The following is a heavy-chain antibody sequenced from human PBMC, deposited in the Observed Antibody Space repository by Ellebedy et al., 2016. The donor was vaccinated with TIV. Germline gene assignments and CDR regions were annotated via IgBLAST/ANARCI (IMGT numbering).Heavy chain of an antibody. Sequence: GESLKISCAASGFTFSSHWMHWVRQVPGKGVERVSRIRGEGSSTAYADSVRGRFTISRDNAKNTLYLQMTSLTAEDTAVYFCSRETHLVGPCTGGSRYQDLWGQGALVTVSS. V-gene: IGHV3-74*01. CDR2: IRGEGSST. CDR1: GFTFSSHW. D-gene: IGHD2-15*01. J-gene: IGHJ4*02. CDR3: SRETHLVGPCTGGSRYQDL.